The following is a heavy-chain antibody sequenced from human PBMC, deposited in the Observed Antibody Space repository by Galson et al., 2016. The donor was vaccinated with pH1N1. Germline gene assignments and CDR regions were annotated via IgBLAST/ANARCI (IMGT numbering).Heavy chain of an antibody. CDR1: GFHVSDNY. J-gene: IGHJ5*02. D-gene: IGHD6-19*01. CDR2: INTPGST. CDR3: VRGIEGTGVVVRGGFDL. Sequence: SLRLSCAGSGFHVSDNYMSWVRQAPGGGLEWVSVINTPGSTYYTDSVKGRFTISRHSPRNTVYLQMNSLRPDDTAVYYCVRGIEGTGVVVRGGFDLWGQGTLVTVTS. V-gene: IGHV3-53*04.